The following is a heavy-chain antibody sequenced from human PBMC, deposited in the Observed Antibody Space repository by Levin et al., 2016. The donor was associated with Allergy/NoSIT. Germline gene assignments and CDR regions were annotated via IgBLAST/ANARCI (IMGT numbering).Heavy chain of an antibody. D-gene: IGHD4-23*01. Sequence: GESLKISCEASGFVFSTYTMTWVRQAPGKGLEWVCSISSMSDYIYSADSVMGRFTISRDNSKNTLYLQMNNLRAEDTALYYCAKYGGNSHAEYFHHWGQGTLVTVSS. CDR3: AKYGGNSHAEYFHH. CDR2: ISSMSDYI. V-gene: IGHV3-21*04. J-gene: IGHJ1*01. CDR1: GFVFSTYT.